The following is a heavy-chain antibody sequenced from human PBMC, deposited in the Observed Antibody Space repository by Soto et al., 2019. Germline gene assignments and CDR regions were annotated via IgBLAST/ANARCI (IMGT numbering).Heavy chain of an antibody. D-gene: IGHD3-3*01. CDR1: GGSISSYY. J-gene: IGHJ6*02. CDR3: ARDEAIFGVYYGMDV. Sequence: SETLSLTCTVSGGSISSYYWSWIRQPPGKGLEWIGYIYYSGSTNYNPSLKSRVTISVDTSKNQFSLKLSSVTAADTAVYYCARDEAIFGVYYGMDVWGQGTTVTVSS. V-gene: IGHV4-59*01. CDR2: IYYSGST.